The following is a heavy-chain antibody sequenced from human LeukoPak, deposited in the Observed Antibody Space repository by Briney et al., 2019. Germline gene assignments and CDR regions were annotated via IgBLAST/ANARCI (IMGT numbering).Heavy chain of an antibody. V-gene: IGHV3-9*01. D-gene: IGHD1-26*01. CDR1: GFTFDDYA. J-gene: IGHJ4*02. CDR2: ISWNSGSI. Sequence: GRSLRLSCAASGFTFDDYAMHWVRQAPGKGLEWVSGISWNSGSIGYADSVKGRFTISRDNAKNSLYLQMNSLKPEDTVLYYCAKDRGAGSGFFDYWGQGALVTVSS. CDR3: AKDRGAGSGFFDY.